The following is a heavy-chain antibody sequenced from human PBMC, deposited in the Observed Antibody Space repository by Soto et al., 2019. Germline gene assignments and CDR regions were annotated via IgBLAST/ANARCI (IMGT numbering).Heavy chain of an antibody. J-gene: IGHJ6*02. CDR2: IYYSGST. CDR3: ATNYAYYYYYGMDV. V-gene: IGHV4-39*01. CDR1: GGSISSSSYY. D-gene: IGHD4-4*01. Sequence: SEALSRNCTVSGGSISSSSYYWGWIRQPPGKGLEWIGSIYYSGSTYYNPSLKSRVTISVDTSKNQFSLKLSSVTAADTAVYYCATNYAYYYYYGMDVWGQGTTVTVSS.